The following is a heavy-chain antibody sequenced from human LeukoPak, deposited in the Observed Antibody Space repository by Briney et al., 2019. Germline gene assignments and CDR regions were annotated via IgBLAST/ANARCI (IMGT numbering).Heavy chain of an antibody. J-gene: IGHJ5*02. CDR2: IIPIFGTA. Sequence: SVKVSCKASGGTFSSYTISWVRQAPGQGLEWMGGIIPIFGTANYAQKFQGRVTITADESTSTAYMELSSLRSEDTAVYYCARRYCSGGSCYSGWFDPWGQGTLVTVSS. D-gene: IGHD2-15*01. CDR3: ARRYCSGGSCYSGWFDP. V-gene: IGHV1-69*01. CDR1: GGTFSSYT.